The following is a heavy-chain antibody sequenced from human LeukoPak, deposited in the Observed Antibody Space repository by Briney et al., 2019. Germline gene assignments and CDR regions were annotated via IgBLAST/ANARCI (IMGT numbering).Heavy chain of an antibody. CDR3: AKQLGYCSDGSCYFPY. J-gene: IGHJ4*02. Sequence: GGSLRLSCAASGFISSSYWMSWVRQAPGKGLERVSAISNNGGYTYYADSVQGRFTISRDNSKSTLCLQMNSLRAEDTAVYYCAKQLGYCSDGSCYFPYWGQGTLVTVSS. V-gene: IGHV3-23*01. CDR2: ISNNGGYT. D-gene: IGHD2-15*01. CDR1: GFISSSYW.